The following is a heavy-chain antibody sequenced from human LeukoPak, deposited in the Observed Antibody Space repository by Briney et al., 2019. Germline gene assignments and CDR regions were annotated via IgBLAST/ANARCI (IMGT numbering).Heavy chain of an antibody. CDR2: INHSGST. J-gene: IGHJ4*02. Sequence: SETLSLTCAVYGGSFSGYYWSWIRQPPGKGLEWIGEINHSGSTNYNPSLKSRVTISVDTSKNQFSLKLSSVTAADTAVYYCARHVWLQPFDYWGQGTLVTVSS. V-gene: IGHV4-34*01. CDR3: ARHVWLQPFDY. CDR1: GGSFSGYY. D-gene: IGHD3-9*01.